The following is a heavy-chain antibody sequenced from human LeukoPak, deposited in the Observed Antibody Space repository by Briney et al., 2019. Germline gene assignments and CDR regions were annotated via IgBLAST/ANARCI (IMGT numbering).Heavy chain of an antibody. CDR2: INPNSGGT. Sequence: GASVKVSCKASGYTFTGYYMHWVRQAPGQGLEWMGWINPNSGGTNYARKFQGRVTMTRDTSISTAYMELSRLRSDDTAVYYCARDNNQGSADHWGQGTLVTVSS. D-gene: IGHD1/OR15-1a*01. V-gene: IGHV1-2*02. CDR1: GYTFTGYY. CDR3: ARDNNQGSADH. J-gene: IGHJ4*02.